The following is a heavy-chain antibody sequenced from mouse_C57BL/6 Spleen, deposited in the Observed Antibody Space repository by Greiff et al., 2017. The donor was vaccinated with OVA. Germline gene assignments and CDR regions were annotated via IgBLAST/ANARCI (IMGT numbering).Heavy chain of an antibody. V-gene: IGHV1-9*01. CDR3: ARRGPYTVVGGNYVFDY. D-gene: IGHD1-1*01. CDR1: GYTFTGYW. J-gene: IGHJ2*01. CDR2: ILPGSGST. Sequence: VQLQESGAELMKPGASVKLSCKATGYTFTGYWIEWVKQRPGHGLEWIGEILPGSGSTNYNEKFKGKATFTADTSSNPAYMQLSSLTTEDSAIYYCARRGPYTVVGGNYVFDYWGQGTTLTVSS.